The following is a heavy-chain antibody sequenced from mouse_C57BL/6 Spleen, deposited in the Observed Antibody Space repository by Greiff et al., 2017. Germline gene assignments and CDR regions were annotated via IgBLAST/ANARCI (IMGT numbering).Heavy chain of an antibody. CDR3: ARGDYSSDVYARDY. CDR1: GYTFTSYW. J-gene: IGHJ4*01. D-gene: IGHD2-5*01. V-gene: IGHV1-64*01. Sequence: QVQLQQPGAELVKPGASVKLSCKASGYTFTSYWMHWVKQRPGQGLAWIGMIHPISGSTNYNEKFKSKATLTVDKSSSTAYMQLSSLPSEASAVYYCARGDYSSDVYARDYWGQGTSVTVTS. CDR2: IHPISGST.